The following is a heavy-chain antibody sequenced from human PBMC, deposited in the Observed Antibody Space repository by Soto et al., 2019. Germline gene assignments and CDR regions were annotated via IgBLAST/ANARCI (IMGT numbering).Heavy chain of an antibody. Sequence: EVQLVESGGGLVQPGGSLRLSCAASGFTFSTYAMQCVRQAPGKGLEFVSSISSNGGTTNYAYSVKGRFTISRDNSRDTLYLQMGSMRPEDMAAYYCARDGRAMNDYCCQGTLVTVCS. V-gene: IGHV3-64*01. D-gene: IGHD2-2*01. CDR3: ARDGRAMNDY. CDR2: ISSNGGTT. CDR1: GFTFSTYA. J-gene: IGHJ4*02.